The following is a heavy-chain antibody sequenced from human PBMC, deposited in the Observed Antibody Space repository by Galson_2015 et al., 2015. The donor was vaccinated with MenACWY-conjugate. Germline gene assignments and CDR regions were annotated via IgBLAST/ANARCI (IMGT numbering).Heavy chain of an antibody. J-gene: IGHJ5*02. CDR2: INPNSGGT. V-gene: IGHV1-2*04. CDR1: GYTFTGYY. CDR3: ARDAAVADFSWFDP. D-gene: IGHD6-19*01. Sequence: SVKVSCKASGYTFTGYYMHWVRQAPGQGLEWMGWINPNSGGTNYAQKFQGWVTMTRDTSISTAYMELSRLRSDDTAVYYCARDAAVADFSWFDPWGQGTLVTVSS.